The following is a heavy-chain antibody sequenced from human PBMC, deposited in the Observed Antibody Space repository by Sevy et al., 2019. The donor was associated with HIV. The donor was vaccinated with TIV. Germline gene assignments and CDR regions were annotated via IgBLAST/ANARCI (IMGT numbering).Heavy chain of an antibody. CDR3: ARDGIRRDYWHGLDV. CDR2: IYRSGRS. V-gene: IGHV4-61*02. CDR1: GDSINNGNHW. J-gene: IGHJ6*02. D-gene: IGHD2-8*02. Sequence: SETLSLTCTVSGDSINNGNHWWSWVRQPAGKGLEWIGRIYRSGRSIMYNPSLKRRVSISVDTSKNQFSLKVTSVIAADTAIYYRARDGIRRDYWHGLDVWGQGTTVTVSS.